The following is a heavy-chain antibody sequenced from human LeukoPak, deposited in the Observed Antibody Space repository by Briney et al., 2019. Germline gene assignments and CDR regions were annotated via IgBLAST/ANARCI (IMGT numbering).Heavy chain of an antibody. D-gene: IGHD6-13*01. J-gene: IGHJ6*03. CDR1: GFTFSSYE. CDR3: AKDPGYSISDMDV. V-gene: IGHV3-48*03. CDR2: ISSSGSTI. Sequence: GGSLRLSCAASGFTFSSYEMNWVRQAPGKGLEWVSYISSSGSTIYYADSVKGRFTISRNNAKNSLYPQMNSLRAEDTAVYYCAKDPGYSISDMDVWGKGTTVTVSS.